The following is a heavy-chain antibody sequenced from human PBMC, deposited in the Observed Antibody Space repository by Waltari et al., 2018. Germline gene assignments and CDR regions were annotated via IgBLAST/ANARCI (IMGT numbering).Heavy chain of an antibody. CDR3: ARPVGNET. D-gene: IGHD1-26*01. CDR2: IYSGGST. V-gene: IGHV3-53*01. CDR1: GFSVSGVY. Sequence: EVQLVESGGGLVQPGGSLRLSCAASGFSVSGVYMTWVRQAPGKGLQWFSIIYSGGSTYYADSVKGRFTISRDNSKNTVFLQMNSLRVDDTAVYYCARPVGNETWGQGTLVTVSS. J-gene: IGHJ5*02.